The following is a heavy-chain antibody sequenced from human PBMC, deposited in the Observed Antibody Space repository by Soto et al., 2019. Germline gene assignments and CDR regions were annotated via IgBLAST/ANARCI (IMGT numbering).Heavy chain of an antibody. D-gene: IGHD2-8*01. CDR1: GFIFGNHG. CDR3: VSWVSAHFHF. CDR2: INANAIDT. J-gene: IGHJ4*02. V-gene: IGHV3-23*01. Sequence: GGSLRLSCAASGFIFGNHGMTWVRQAPGRALEWVSTINANAIDTHYADSVKGRFTISRDNSKSTVDLQMNSLRAEDTAIYSCVSWVSAHFHFWGPGTLVTVSS.